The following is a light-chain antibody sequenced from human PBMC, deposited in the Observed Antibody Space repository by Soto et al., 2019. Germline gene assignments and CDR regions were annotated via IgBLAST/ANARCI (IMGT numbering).Light chain of an antibody. CDR3: DSYTSSSRV. V-gene: IGLV2-14*01. CDR2: EVT. CDR1: SSDVGAYNY. J-gene: IGLJ3*02. Sequence: QSALTQPASVSGSRGQSITISCTGTSSDVGAYNYVSWYQQHPGKAPKLIIYEVTNRPPGVSDRFSASKSGNTASLTISGLQAEDEADYYCDSYTSSSRVFGGGTKVTVL.